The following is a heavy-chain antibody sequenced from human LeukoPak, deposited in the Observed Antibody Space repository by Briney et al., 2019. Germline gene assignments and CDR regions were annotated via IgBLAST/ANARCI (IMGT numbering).Heavy chain of an antibody. D-gene: IGHD3-10*01. Sequence: GGSLRLSCAASGFILADYAMHWVRQAPGKGLEWVSGISWNSGNIGYADSVKGRFAISRDNAKNSLYLQMNSLRVEDTALYFCAKGGKALVRGGALDSWGQGTLVTVSS. CDR2: ISWNSGNI. V-gene: IGHV3-9*01. CDR3: AKGGKALVRGGALDS. J-gene: IGHJ4*02. CDR1: GFILADYA.